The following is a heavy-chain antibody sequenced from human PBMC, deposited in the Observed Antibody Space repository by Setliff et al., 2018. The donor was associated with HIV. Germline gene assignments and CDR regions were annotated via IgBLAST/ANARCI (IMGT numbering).Heavy chain of an antibody. V-gene: IGHV3-48*01. CDR3: LGESSAAFDI. D-gene: IGHD3-10*01. CDR2: ITSTGINI. J-gene: IGHJ3*02. Sequence: VGSLRSSCAASGFTFSNYNMNWVRQAPGKGLEWISFITSTGINIYYTDSVKGRFTVSRDNARNSLYLQMDSLRVEDTAVYYCLGESSAAFDIWGQGTMVTVSS. CDR1: GFTFSNYN.